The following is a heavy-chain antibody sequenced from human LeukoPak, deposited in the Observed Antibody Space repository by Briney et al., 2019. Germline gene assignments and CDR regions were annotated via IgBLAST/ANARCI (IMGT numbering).Heavy chain of an antibody. J-gene: IGHJ4*02. D-gene: IGHD3-10*01. CDR2: IGPTGKTI. CDR3: ARTRDLGSGSYYFDY. V-gene: IGHV3-11*01. Sequence: GGSLRLSCVASGFSFSDSYMTWIRQAPGKGLEWVSSIGPTGKTIFYAGSMKGRFTISRDDAKNSLYLQMNSLRAEDTAVYYCARTRDLGSGSYYFDYWGQGTLVTVSS. CDR1: GFSFSDSY.